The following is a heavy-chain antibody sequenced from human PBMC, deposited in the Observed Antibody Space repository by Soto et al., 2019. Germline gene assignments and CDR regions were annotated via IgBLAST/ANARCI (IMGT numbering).Heavy chain of an antibody. Sequence: ASVKVSCKASGYTFTSYAMHWVRQAPGQRLEWMGWINTGNGDTKYSQNFQDRVTITRDTSASTAYLELSSLRSEDTAVYYCARGVPGAGWFVHRGQGTLVTVSS. CDR2: INTGNGDT. J-gene: IGHJ5*02. D-gene: IGHD6-19*01. V-gene: IGHV1-3*04. CDR3: ARGVPGAGWFVH. CDR1: GYTFTSYA.